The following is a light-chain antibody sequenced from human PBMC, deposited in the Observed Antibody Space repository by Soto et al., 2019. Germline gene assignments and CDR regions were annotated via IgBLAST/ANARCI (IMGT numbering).Light chain of an antibody. J-gene: IGKJ1*01. CDR2: GAS. CDR3: QHYGSSWT. Sequence: EIVLTQSPGTLSLSPWEIATLSCRASQSVSSSYLAWYQQKPGQAPRLLIYGASSRATGIPDRFSGSGSGTDFTLTTSRLEPEDFAVYYCQHYGSSWTFGQVTKVDIK. V-gene: IGKV3-20*01. CDR1: QSVSSSY.